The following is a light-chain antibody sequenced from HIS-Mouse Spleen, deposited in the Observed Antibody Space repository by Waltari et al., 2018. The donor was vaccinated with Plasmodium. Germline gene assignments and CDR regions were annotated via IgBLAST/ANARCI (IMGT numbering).Light chain of an antibody. V-gene: IGLV2-23*01. Sequence: QSALTQPAFVSGSPGQSITISCTGTSSDVGSYYLFSWYQQHPGKAPKLMIYEGSKRPSGVSKRCSGSKTGNTSSLTSTGLEAEDEADYCCCSYAGSGTYVFGTETKVTVL. J-gene: IGLJ1*01. CDR2: EGS. CDR1: SSDVGSYYL. CDR3: CSYAGSGTYV.